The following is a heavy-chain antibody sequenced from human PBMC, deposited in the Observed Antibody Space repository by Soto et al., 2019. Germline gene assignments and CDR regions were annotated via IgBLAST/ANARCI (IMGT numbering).Heavy chain of an antibody. V-gene: IGHV3-33*08. D-gene: IGHD1-26*01. Sequence: GGSLRLSCAASASIFKGHGMHWVRQVPGKGLEWVAIIRYDGSDEHYGDSVEGRFTISRDNSKNMLYLQMNSLRAEDTAVYYCARDGVGATTFFGFLDYSGQGTLVTVSS. J-gene: IGHJ4*02. CDR3: ARDGVGATTFFGFLDY. CDR2: IRYDGSDE. CDR1: ASIFKGHG.